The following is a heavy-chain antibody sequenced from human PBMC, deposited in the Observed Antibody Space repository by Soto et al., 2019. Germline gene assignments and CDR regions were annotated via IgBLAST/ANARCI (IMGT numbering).Heavy chain of an antibody. V-gene: IGHV3-11*06. CDR1: GFTFSDYY. CDR3: ARAYDSSGYYSAFDI. Sequence: QVQLVESGGGLVKPGGSLRLSCAASGFTFSDYYMSWIRQAPGKGLEWVSYISSSSSYTNYADSVKGRFTISRDNAKNSLYLQMNSLRAEDTAVYYCARAYDSSGYYSAFDIWGQGTMVTVSS. D-gene: IGHD3-22*01. J-gene: IGHJ3*02. CDR2: ISSSSSYT.